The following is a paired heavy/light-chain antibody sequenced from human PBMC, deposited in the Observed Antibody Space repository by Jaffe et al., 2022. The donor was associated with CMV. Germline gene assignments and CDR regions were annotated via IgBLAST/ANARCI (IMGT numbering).Heavy chain of an antibody. Sequence: ELQLVESGGGLVKPGGSLRLSCVASGFDFSRYSMNWVRQAPGKGLEWVSSITSSTRYIDYADSVKGRFTISRDNVKKYLYLQMDSLRVEDTAVYYCARVILQSETFDAFDLWGQGTKVTVSS. CDR3: ARVILQSETFDAFDL. D-gene: IGHD3-22*01. CDR2: ITSSTRYI. V-gene: IGHV3-21*01. J-gene: IGHJ3*01. CDR1: GFDFSRYS.
Light chain of an antibody. CDR3: ATWDTSLSGGV. J-gene: IGLJ1*01. CDR2: ENN. V-gene: IGLV1-51*02. Sequence: QSVLTQPPSVSAAPGQRVTISCSGGGSNIGNNHVSWYQQFPGTAPRLLIFENNKRPSGIPDRFSASKSGTSATLGITGLQTGDEAEYYCATWDTSLSGGVFGTGTRVTVL. CDR1: GSNIGNNH.